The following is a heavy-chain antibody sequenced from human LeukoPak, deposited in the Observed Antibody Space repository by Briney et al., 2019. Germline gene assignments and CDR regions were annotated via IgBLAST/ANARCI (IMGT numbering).Heavy chain of an antibody. CDR1: GFTFSNYG. CDR2: IWYDGNNK. V-gene: IGHV3-33*01. D-gene: IGHD3-10*01. Sequence: PGRSLRLSCAASGFTFSNYGIHWVRQAPGKGLEWVAVIWYDGNNKYYADSVKGRFTISRDNSKNTLYLQMDSLRAEDTAVYYCARDGGWAFRGVLGVDYWGQGTLVTVSS. CDR3: ARDGGWAFRGVLGVDY. J-gene: IGHJ4*02.